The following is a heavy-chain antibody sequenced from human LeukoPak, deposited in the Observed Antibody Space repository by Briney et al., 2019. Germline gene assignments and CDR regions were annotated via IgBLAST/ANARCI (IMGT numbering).Heavy chain of an antibody. CDR3: ARTPPNGGADY. Sequence: ASVKVSCKASGYTFTSYDINWVRQATGQGLEWMGWMSPNSGNTGYAQKFQGRVTMTRDTSIGTAYLELSSLKSEDTAVYYCARTPPNGGADYWGQGTLVTVSS. D-gene: IGHD7-27*01. V-gene: IGHV1-8*01. CDR2: MSPNSGNT. J-gene: IGHJ4*02. CDR1: GYTFTSYD.